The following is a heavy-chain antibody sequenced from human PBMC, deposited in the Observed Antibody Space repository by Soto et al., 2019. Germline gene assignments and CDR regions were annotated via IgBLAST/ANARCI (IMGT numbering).Heavy chain of an antibody. Sequence: GGSLRLSCAASGFTFSDYYMSWIRQAPGKGLEWVSYISSSGTTIYYADSVKGRFTISRDNAKNSLYLQMNSLRAEDTAVYYCARDRCQVKSGGGCYYYYMDVWGKGTTVTVSS. D-gene: IGHD2-15*01. J-gene: IGHJ6*03. V-gene: IGHV3-11*01. CDR2: ISSSGTTI. CDR1: GFTFSDYY. CDR3: ARDRCQVKSGGGCYYYYMDV.